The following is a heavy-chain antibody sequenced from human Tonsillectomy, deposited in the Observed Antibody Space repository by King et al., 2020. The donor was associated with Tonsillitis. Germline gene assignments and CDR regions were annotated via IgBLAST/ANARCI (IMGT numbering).Heavy chain of an antibody. V-gene: IGHV1-69*04. D-gene: IGHD2-21*02. CDR2: IIPMFVIA. CDR3: ARDTYCGGDCYLSAY. CDR1: GGTLSSYA. Sequence: QLVQSGAEVKKPGSSVKVSCKASGGTLSSYAISWVRQAPGQGLEWMGRIIPMFVIANYAQKFQGRFTIIADKSTSTAYMKLRSRRSEDTAVYYCARDTYCGGDCYLSAYWGQGTLVTVSS. J-gene: IGHJ4*02.